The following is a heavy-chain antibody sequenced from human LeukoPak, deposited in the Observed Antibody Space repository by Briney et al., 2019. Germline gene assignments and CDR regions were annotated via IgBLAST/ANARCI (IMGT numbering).Heavy chain of an antibody. V-gene: IGHV4-4*09. CDR3: ARLWQSSSFDYYYYYMDV. J-gene: IGHJ6*03. Sequence: RASETLSLTCTVSGGSISSYYWSWIRQPPGKGLEWIGYIYTSGSTNYNPSLKSRVTISVDTSKNQFSLKLSSVTAADTAVYYCARLWQSSSFDYYYYYMDVWGKGTTVTVSS. CDR1: GGSISSYY. D-gene: IGHD6-6*01. CDR2: IYTSGST.